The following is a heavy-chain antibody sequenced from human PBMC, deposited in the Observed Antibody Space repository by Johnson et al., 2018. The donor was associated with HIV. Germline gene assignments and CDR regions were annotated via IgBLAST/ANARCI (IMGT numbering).Heavy chain of an antibody. CDR3: ASGPDESITLANWGAMDGAFDI. D-gene: IGHD7-27*01. CDR2: IGAAGDT. J-gene: IGHJ3*02. V-gene: IGHV3-13*01. CDR1: GFTFRSYD. Sequence: VQLVESGGGLVQPGGSLRLSCAASGFTFRSYDMHWVRQATGKGLEWVSAIGAAGDTYYPGSVKGRFTISRDNAKNSLYLQMNSLRTEDTAVYYCASGPDESITLANWGAMDGAFDIWGQGTMVTVSS.